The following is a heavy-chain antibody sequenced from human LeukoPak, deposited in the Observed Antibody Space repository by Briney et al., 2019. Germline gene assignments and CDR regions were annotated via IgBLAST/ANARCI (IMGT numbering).Heavy chain of an antibody. V-gene: IGHV1-18*01. CDR3: ARDGSGSPPFYYFDY. D-gene: IGHD3-10*01. CDR2: ISAYNGNT. J-gene: IGHJ4*02. Sequence: ISAYNGNTNYAQKLQGRVTMTTDTSTSTAYMELRSLRSDDTAMYYCARDGSGSPPFYYFDYWGQGTLVTVSS.